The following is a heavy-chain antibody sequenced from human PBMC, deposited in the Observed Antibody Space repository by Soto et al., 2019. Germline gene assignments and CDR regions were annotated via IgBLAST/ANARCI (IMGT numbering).Heavy chain of an antibody. CDR2: FYTGGST. V-gene: IGHV3-66*01. CDR1: GFTVSSNY. D-gene: IGHD3-3*01. Sequence: VQLVESGGGLVQPGGSLRLSCAVYGFTVSSNYMSWVRQAPGKGLEWVSIFYTGGSTYYSDSVKGRFTISRDNSKNTLYLQMNSLREEDTAVYYCVSYDFWSGYSDYWGQGTRVTVSS. CDR3: VSYDFWSGYSDY. J-gene: IGHJ4*02.